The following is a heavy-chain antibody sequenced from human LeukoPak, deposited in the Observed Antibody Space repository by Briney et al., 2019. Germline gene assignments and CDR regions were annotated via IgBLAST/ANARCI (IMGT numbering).Heavy chain of an antibody. D-gene: IGHD3-16*02. V-gene: IGHV3-23*01. CDR3: FDCVWGSYRQP. Sequence: GGSLRLSCAASGFTFSNYAVSWVRQAPGKGLECVSTISASGGTTYYADSVKGRFTISRDNSKNTLYLQMNSLRAEDTAVYYCFDCVWGSYRQPWGQGTLVTVSS. CDR2: ISASGGTT. CDR1: GFTFSNYA. J-gene: IGHJ4*02.